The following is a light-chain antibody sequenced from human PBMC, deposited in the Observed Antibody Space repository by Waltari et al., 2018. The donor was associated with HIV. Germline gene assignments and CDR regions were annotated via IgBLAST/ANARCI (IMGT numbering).Light chain of an antibody. CDR2: SNN. CDR3: AAWDDSLNGLWV. Sequence: QSVLTQPPSASGTPGQRVTISCSGSSSNIGSTTVNWYQQLPGTAPKLLIYSNNQRPSGVPDRFSGSKSGTSASLAISVLQSEDEADYYCAAWDDSLNGLWVFGTGTKVTVL. V-gene: IGLV1-44*01. CDR1: SSNIGSTT. J-gene: IGLJ1*01.